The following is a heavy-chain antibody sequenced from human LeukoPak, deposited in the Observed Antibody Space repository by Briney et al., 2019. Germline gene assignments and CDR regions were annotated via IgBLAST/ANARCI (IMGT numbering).Heavy chain of an antibody. CDR3: ARGDDYTQYYFDY. CDR2: IRYDGSNK. V-gene: IGHV3-30*02. J-gene: IGHJ4*02. CDR1: GFTFSSYG. D-gene: IGHD4-11*01. Sequence: GGSLRLSCAASGFTFSSYGMHWVRQAPGKGLEWVAFIRYDGSNKYYADSVKGRFTISRDNSKNTLHLQMNSLRAEDTAVNYCARGDDYTQYYFDYWGQGTLVTVSS.